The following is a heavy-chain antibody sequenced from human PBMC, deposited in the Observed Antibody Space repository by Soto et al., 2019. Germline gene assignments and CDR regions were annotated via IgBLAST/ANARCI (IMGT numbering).Heavy chain of an antibody. J-gene: IGHJ5*02. CDR1: GGSISSSSYY. CDR2: IYYSGST. CDR3: ARLDGSYEVNWFDP. Sequence: PSETLSLTCTVSGGSISSSSYYWGWIRQPPGKGLEWIGSIYYSGSTYYNPSLKSRVTISVDTSKNQFSLKLSSVTAADTAVYYCARLDGSYEVNWFDPWGQGTLVTVSS. D-gene: IGHD1-26*01. V-gene: IGHV4-39*01.